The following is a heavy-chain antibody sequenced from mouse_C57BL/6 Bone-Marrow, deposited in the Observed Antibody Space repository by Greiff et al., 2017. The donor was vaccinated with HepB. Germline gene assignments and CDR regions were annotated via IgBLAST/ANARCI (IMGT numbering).Heavy chain of an antibody. Sequence: VQLQQPGAELVKPGASVKVSCKASGYTFTSYWMHWVKQRPGQGLEWIGRIHPSDSDTNYNQKFKGKATLTVDKSSSTAYMQLSSLTSEDSAVYYCAIRAYYSNYYFDYWGQGTTLTVSS. D-gene: IGHD2-5*01. CDR2: IHPSDSDT. CDR1: GYTFTSYW. V-gene: IGHV1-74*01. CDR3: AIRAYYSNYYFDY. J-gene: IGHJ2*01.